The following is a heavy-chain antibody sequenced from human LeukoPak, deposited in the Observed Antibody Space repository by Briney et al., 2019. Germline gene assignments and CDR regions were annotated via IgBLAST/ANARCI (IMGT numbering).Heavy chain of an antibody. V-gene: IGHV4-59*01. CDR3: ARGNYGDYVDY. J-gene: IGHJ4*02. CDR1: GGSISSYY. Sequence: SETLSLTCTVSGGSISSYYWSWIRQPPGKGLEWIGYIYYSGSTNYNPSLKSRVTISVDTSKNQFSLKLSSVTAADTAVYYCARGNYGDYVDYWGQGTLVTVSS. CDR2: IYYSGST. D-gene: IGHD4-17*01.